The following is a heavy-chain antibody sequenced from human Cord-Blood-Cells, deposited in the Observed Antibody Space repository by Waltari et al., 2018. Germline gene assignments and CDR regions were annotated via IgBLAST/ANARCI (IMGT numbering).Heavy chain of an antibody. D-gene: IGHD1-7*01. CDR3: ARDGNYDGMDV. CDR2: IYSVGST. J-gene: IGHJ6*02. Sequence: EVQLVETGGGLIQPGGSLRLSCAASGFTVSSNYMSWVRQAPGKGLEWVSVIYSVGSTDYANSVKGPFTISRDNSKNTLYLQMNSLRAEGTAVYYCARDGNYDGMDVWGQGTTVTVSS. CDR1: GFTVSSNY. V-gene: IGHV3-53*02.